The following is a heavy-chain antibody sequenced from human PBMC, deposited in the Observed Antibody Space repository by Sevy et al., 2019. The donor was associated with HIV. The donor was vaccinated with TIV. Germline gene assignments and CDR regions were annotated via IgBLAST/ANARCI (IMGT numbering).Heavy chain of an antibody. D-gene: IGHD3-22*01. CDR1: GFTFSTYA. V-gene: IGHV3-64*01. CDR2: ISGGGGNT. Sequence: GGSLRLSCAASGFTFSTYAMYWVRQAPGKGLEYVSAISGGGGNTYYGTSVKGRFTVSRDNAKNTLYLQMGSLRAEDMAVYFCARKYHDTSGYPRHSTDVWGQGTTVTVSS. CDR3: ARKYHDTSGYPRHSTDV. J-gene: IGHJ6*01.